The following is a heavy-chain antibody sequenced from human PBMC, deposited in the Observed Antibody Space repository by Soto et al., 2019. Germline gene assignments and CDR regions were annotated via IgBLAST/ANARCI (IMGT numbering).Heavy chain of an antibody. Sequence: GGSLRLSCAASGFTFSSYGMHWVRQAPGKGLEWVAVISYDGSNKYYADSVKGRFTISRGNSKNTLYLQMNSLRAEDTAVYYCAKGLGRYYFDYWGQGTLVTVSS. CDR1: GFTFSSYG. V-gene: IGHV3-30*18. CDR3: AKGLGRYYFDY. J-gene: IGHJ4*02. CDR2: ISYDGSNK.